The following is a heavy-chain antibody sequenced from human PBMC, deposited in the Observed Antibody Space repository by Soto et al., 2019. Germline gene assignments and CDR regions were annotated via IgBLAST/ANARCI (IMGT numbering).Heavy chain of an antibody. CDR1: GFTFADYA. CDR3: ARTPAAMITDRYNWFDS. J-gene: IGHJ5*01. Sequence: LRLSCVASGFTFADYAMHWVRRIPGKGLEWVAVISYSGDRQYYAESVKGRFTISRDNSKKTLYLQMFSLTSEDSAVFYCARTPAAMITDRYNWFDSWGPGTQVTVSS. CDR2: ISYSGDRQ. D-gene: IGHD3-16*01. V-gene: IGHV3-30*01.